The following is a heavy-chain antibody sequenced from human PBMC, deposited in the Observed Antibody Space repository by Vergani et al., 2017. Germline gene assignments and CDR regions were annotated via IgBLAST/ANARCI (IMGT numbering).Heavy chain of an antibody. D-gene: IGHD1-26*01. CDR3: ARDAGATTFDY. CDR2: IYYSGST. V-gene: IGHV4-39*07. Sequence: QLQLQESGPGLVKPSETLSLTCTVSGGSISSSSYYWGWLRQPPGKGLGWIGSIYYSGSTYYNPSLKSRVTISVDTSKNQFSLKLSSVTAADTAVYYCARDAGATTFDYWGQGTLVTVSS. CDR1: GGSISSSSYY. J-gene: IGHJ4*02.